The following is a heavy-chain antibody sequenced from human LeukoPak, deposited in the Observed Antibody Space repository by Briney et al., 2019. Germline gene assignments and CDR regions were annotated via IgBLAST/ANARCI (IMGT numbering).Heavy chain of an antibody. D-gene: IGHD3-9*01. J-gene: IGHJ3*02. V-gene: IGHV1-69*05. CDR1: GGTFSSYA. CDR3: ARDYTKYYDTLTGYNDAFDI. CDR2: IIPIFGTA. Sequence: SVKVSCKASGGTFSSYAISWVRQAPGQGLEWMGRIIPIFGTANYAQKFQGRVTITTDESTSTAYMELSSLRSEDTAVYYCARDYTKYYDTLTGYNDAFDIWGQGTMVTVSS.